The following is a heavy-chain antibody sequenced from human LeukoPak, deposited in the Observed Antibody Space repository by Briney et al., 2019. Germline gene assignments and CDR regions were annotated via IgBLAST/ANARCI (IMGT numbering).Heavy chain of an antibody. D-gene: IGHD3-22*01. V-gene: IGHV3-23*01. J-gene: IGHJ4*02. CDR3: ALLSGGMIVVGPRDY. CDR1: GFTFSSYA. Sequence: PGGSLRLSCAASGFTFSSYAMSWVRQAPGKGLEWVSAISGSGGSTYYADSVKGRFTVSRDNSKNTLYLQMNSLRAEDTAVYYCALLSGGMIVVGPRDYWGQGTLVTVSS. CDR2: ISGSGGST.